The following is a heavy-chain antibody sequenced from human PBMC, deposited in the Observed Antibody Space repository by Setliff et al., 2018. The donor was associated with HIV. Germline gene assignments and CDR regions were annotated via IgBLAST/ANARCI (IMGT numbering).Heavy chain of an antibody. CDR3: ARSCRSSGYCHFDY. Sequence: ASVKVSCKASGYTFTGHYLHWVRQAPGQGLEWMGRISPNNFNTQYAKNFQGRVTMTWDTSTSTGYMEVYRLRSDDTAVYFCARSCRSSGYCHFDYWGQGTLVTV. CDR2: ISPNNFNT. CDR1: GYTFTGHY. J-gene: IGHJ4*02. V-gene: IGHV1-2*06. D-gene: IGHD3-22*01.